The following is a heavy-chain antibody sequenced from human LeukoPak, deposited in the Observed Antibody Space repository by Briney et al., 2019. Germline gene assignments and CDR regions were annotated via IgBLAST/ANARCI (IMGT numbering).Heavy chain of an antibody. CDR2: INPDSGDT. J-gene: IGHJ4*02. CDR3: AREKYYYDY. Sequence: ASVKVSCKASGYTFTGYYMYWVRQAPGQGLEWMGWINPDSGDTNYAQKFQGRVTLTRDTSISTTYMELTSLRSDDTAVYYCAREKYYYDYWGQGTLVTVSS. CDR1: GYTFTGYY. V-gene: IGHV1-2*02. D-gene: IGHD2/OR15-2a*01.